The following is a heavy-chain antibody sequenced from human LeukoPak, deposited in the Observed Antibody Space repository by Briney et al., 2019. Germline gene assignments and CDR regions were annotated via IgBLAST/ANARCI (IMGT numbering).Heavy chain of an antibody. CDR3: ARPFQDYDKGTFFYFFDF. V-gene: IGHV4-39*01. CDR1: GASFTMGSYY. J-gene: IGHJ4*02. Sequence: SETLSLTCSVSGASFTMGSYYWAWIRQPPGKGLEWIGTFHFSGSTYYSPSLKSRVTISVDTSKNSVSLMLRSVTAADTAVYFCARPFQDYDKGTFFYFFDFWGQGILVTVSS. D-gene: IGHD3-22*01. CDR2: FHFSGST.